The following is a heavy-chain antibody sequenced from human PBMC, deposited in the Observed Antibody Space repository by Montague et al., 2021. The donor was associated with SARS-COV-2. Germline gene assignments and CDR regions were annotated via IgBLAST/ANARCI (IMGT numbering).Heavy chain of an antibody. CDR3: ARGSYGADAFDI. CDR1: GGSISSYY. CDR2: IYYSGST. J-gene: IGHJ3*02. D-gene: IGHD4/OR15-4a*01. V-gene: IGHV4-59*01. Sequence: SETLSLTCTVSGGSISSYYWSWIRQPPGKGLEWIGYIYYSGSTNYNPSLKSRVTISLDTSKNQFSLKLNSVTAADTAVYYCARGSYGADAFDIWGKGTMVTVSS.